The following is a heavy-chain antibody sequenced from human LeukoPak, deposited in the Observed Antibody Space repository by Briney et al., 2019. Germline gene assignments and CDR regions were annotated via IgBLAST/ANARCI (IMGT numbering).Heavy chain of an antibody. Sequence: GGSLRLSCAASGFTFSSYSMNWVRQAPGKVLEWVSSISSSSSYIYYADSVKGRFTISRDNAKNSLYLQMNSLRAEDTAVYYCARVIEAAGTVDYWGQGTLVTVSS. V-gene: IGHV3-21*01. J-gene: IGHJ4*02. CDR1: GFTFSSYS. D-gene: IGHD6-13*01. CDR2: ISSSSSYI. CDR3: ARVIEAAGTVDY.